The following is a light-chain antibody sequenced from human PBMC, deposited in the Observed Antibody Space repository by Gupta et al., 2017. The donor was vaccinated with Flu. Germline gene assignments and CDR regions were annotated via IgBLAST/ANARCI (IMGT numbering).Light chain of an antibody. Sequence: PPSLSASVGDTITITGRASQHIANYLNWYQHRPGEAPKLLVFGASSLQTGVPTRCSGRGSGRDFTLTISPLQPEDFATYSCQQTDFTTWTFGQGTRVDLK. V-gene: IGKV1-39*01. CDR2: GAS. CDR3: QQTDFTTWT. CDR1: QHIANY. J-gene: IGKJ1*01.